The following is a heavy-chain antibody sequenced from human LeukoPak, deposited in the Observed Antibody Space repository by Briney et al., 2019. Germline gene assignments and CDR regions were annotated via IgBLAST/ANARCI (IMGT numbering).Heavy chain of an antibody. J-gene: IGHJ5*02. CDR1: GYTFTSYG. Sequence: ASVKVSCKASGYTFTSYGISWVRQAPGQGLEWMGWINPNSGGTNYAQKFQGRVTMTRDTSISTAYMELSRLRSDDTAVYYCARARYSSSWSWYNWFDPWGQGTLVTVSS. CDR2: INPNSGGT. D-gene: IGHD6-13*01. CDR3: ARARYSSSWSWYNWFDP. V-gene: IGHV1-2*02.